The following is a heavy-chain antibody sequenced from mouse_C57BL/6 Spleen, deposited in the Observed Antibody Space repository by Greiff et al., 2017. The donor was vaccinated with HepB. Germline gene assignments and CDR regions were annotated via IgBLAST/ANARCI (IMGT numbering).Heavy chain of an antibody. V-gene: IGHV2-6-1*01. CDR3: ARHNYYGSSYDYAMDY. CDR2: IWSDGST. J-gene: IGHJ4*01. CDR1: GFSLTSYG. D-gene: IGHD1-1*01. Sequence: QVQLKESGPGLVAPSQSLSITCTVSGFSLTSYGVHWVRQPPGKGLEWLVVIWSDGSTTYNSALKSRLSISKDNSKSQVFLKMNSLQTDDTAMYYCARHNYYGSSYDYAMDYWGQGTSVTVSS.